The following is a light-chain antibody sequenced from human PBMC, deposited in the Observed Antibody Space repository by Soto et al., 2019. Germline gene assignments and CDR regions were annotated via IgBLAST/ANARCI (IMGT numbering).Light chain of an antibody. CDR2: GAS. J-gene: IGKJ1*01. CDR1: QSVSNN. V-gene: IGKV3-15*01. Sequence: EIVMTQSPATLSVSPGETATLSCRASQSVSNNVAWYQQKPGQAPRLLILGASTRATGIPARFSGSGSGTEFTLSISSLQSEDFAVYYCQQYNNWPPWTFGQGTKVDIK. CDR3: QQYNNWPPWT.